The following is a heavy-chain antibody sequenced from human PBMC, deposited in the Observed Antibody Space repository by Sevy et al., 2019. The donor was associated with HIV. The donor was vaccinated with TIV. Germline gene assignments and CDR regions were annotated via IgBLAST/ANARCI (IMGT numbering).Heavy chain of an antibody. CDR1: GFTFSSYS. Sequence: GGSLRLSCAASGFTFSSYSMNWVRQAPGKGLEWVSSISSSSYIYYADSVKGRFTISRDNAKNSLYLQMNSLRAEDTAVYYCARVGEGCSSTSCYARYYYYYYMDVWGKGTTVTVSS. J-gene: IGHJ6*03. CDR2: ISSSSYI. CDR3: ARVGEGCSSTSCYARYYYYYYMDV. D-gene: IGHD2-2*01. V-gene: IGHV3-21*01.